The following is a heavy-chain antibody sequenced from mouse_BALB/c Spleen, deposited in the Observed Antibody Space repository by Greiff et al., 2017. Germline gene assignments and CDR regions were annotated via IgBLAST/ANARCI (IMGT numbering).Heavy chain of an antibody. V-gene: IGHV14-3*02. Sequence: EVMLVESGAELVKPGASVKLSCTASGFNIKDTYMHWVKQRPEQGLEWIGRIDPANGNTKYDPKFQGKATITADTSSNTAYLQLSSLTSEDTAVYYCARASYGNYEDWYFDVWGAGTTVTVSS. J-gene: IGHJ1*01. D-gene: IGHD2-1*01. CDR3: ARASYGNYEDWYFDV. CDR2: IDPANGNT. CDR1: GFNIKDTY.